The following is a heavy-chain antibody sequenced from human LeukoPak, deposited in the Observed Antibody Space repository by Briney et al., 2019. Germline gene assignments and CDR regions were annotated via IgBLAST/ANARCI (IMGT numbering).Heavy chain of an antibody. Sequence: GGSLRLSCATSGFTFSSYTMNWVRQAPGKGLEWVSSISDISTYIYYADSLKGRFTISGDNAKSSLYLQMNSLRAEDTAVYYCARGGGGDLGYAFDIWGQGTMVTVSS. J-gene: IGHJ3*02. CDR1: GFTFSSYT. CDR3: ARGGGGDLGYAFDI. V-gene: IGHV3-21*01. D-gene: IGHD2-21*02. CDR2: ISDISTYI.